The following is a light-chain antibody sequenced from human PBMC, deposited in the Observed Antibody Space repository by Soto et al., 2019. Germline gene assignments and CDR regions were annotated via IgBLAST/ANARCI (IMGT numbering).Light chain of an antibody. Sequence: DIQMTQSPSTVSASVGDRVTITCRASQSISSWLAWYQQTPGKAPKLLIYKTSSLESGVPSRFSGSRSGTEFTLTISSLQPEDFATYFCQHRKTFGQGTKVDIK. V-gene: IGKV1-5*03. CDR1: QSISSW. CDR2: KTS. J-gene: IGKJ1*01. CDR3: QHRKT.